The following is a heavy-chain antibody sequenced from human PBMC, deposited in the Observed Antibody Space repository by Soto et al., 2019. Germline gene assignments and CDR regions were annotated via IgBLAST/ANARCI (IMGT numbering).Heavy chain of an antibody. V-gene: IGHV3-48*03. CDR3: ARGYSSGWSRGGYFDY. J-gene: IGHJ4*02. D-gene: IGHD6-19*01. Sequence: EVQLLESGGGLVQPGGSLRLSCAASGFTFSSYAMSWVRQAPGKGLEWVSHISGSGSNIYYGDSVKGRFTISRDNAKNSLYLEMNGLRAEDTAVYYCARGYSSGWSRGGYFDYWGQGTLVIVSS. CDR1: GFTFSSYA. CDR2: ISGSGSNI.